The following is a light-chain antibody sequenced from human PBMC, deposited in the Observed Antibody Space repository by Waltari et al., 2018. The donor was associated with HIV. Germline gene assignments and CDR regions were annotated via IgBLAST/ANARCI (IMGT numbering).Light chain of an antibody. J-gene: IGLJ2*01. CDR2: DNK. CDR3: GTWESSLGAAV. Sequence: QSVLTQPPSVSAAPGQKVTISCSGSSSNIGNNNVSWYQQLPGTAPRLLIYDNKKRPSDIPDRFSGSTSGASATLDITGLQTGDEADYYSGTWESSLGAAVFGGGTKLAIL. CDR1: SSNIGNNN. V-gene: IGLV1-51*01.